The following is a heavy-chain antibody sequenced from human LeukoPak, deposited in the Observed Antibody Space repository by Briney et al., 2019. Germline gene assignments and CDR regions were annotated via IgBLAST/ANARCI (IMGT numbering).Heavy chain of an antibody. J-gene: IGHJ4*02. D-gene: IGHD3-22*01. V-gene: IGHV3-15*01. Sequence: GGSLRLSCAASGFTFSNAWMSWVRQAPGKGLEWVGRIKSKTDGGTTDYAAPVKGRFTISRDDSKNTLYLQMNSLKTEDTAVYYCTTGPIYYDSSGNDYWGQGTLVTVSS. CDR1: GFTFSNAW. CDR2: IKSKTDGGTT. CDR3: TTGPIYYDSSGNDY.